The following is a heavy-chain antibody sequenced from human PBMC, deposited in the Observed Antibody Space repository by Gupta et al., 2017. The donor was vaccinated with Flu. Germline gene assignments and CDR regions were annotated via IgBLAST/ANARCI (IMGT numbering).Heavy chain of an antibody. J-gene: IGHJ4*02. V-gene: IGHV3-23*01. CDR2: VSSDGPSR. CDR1: GSSLSDYA. D-gene: IGHD3-16*01. Sequence: VHLLESGGGLVPAGGSLRLSCTVSGSSLSDYAMSWVRQAPGKGLERVSGVSSDGPSRVHATSVAGRLSVSRDNLNAVLYLQRDNRSVDDTAIYFCIKDNMNGFGSYTWGYFDAWGQGTLVTVFS. CDR3: IKDNMNGFGSYTWGYFDA.